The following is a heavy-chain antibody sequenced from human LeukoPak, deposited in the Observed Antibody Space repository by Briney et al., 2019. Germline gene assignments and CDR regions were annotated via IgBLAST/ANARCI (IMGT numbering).Heavy chain of an antibody. V-gene: IGHV3-7*01. J-gene: IGHJ6*03. CDR3: ARGRVGFHGYYFPYYMDV. CDR2: IKPGGGEI. CDR1: GFTFEIYW. D-gene: IGHD1-26*01. Sequence: GGSLRLSCAASGFTFEIYWMSGVRQALGKRREWLANIKPGGGEIYYVYSVKGRFTISRDNAKNSLYLQMSRLSAEDKAVYYCARGRVGFHGYYFPYYMDVWGEGTTVTVSS.